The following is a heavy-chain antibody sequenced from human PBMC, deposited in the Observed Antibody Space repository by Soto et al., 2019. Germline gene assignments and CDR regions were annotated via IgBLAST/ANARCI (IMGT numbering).Heavy chain of an antibody. J-gene: IGHJ6*03. CDR1: GGSISSSSYY. CDR3: ARGTEYSSSSPFPYYYYMDV. V-gene: IGHV4-39*01. CDR2: IYYSGST. D-gene: IGHD6-6*01. Sequence: SETLSLTCTVSGGSISSSSYYWGWIRQPPGKGLDWIGSIYYSGSTYYNPSLKSRVTISVDTSKNQFSLKLSSVTAADTAVYYCARGTEYSSSSPFPYYYYMDVWGKGTTVTVSS.